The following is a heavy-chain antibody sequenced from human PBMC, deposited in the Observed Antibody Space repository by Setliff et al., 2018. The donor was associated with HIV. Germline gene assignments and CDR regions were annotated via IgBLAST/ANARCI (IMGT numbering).Heavy chain of an antibody. CDR1: GYSFTSSG. J-gene: IGHJ4*02. V-gene: IGHV1-18*01. CDR2: ISIYNANT. Sequence: ASVKVSCKTSGYSFTSSGISWVRQAPGQGLEWMGWISIYNANTKYAQKFQGRVTMTTDTSTSTAYMELRSLRFDDTAVYYCARIPYSDSFFDSWGQGTLVTVSS. D-gene: IGHD4-17*01. CDR3: ARIPYSDSFFDS.